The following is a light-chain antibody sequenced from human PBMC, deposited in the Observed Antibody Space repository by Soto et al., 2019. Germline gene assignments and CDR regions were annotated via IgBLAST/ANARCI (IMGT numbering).Light chain of an antibody. V-gene: IGKV1-9*01. Sequence: DIQLTQSPSFLSASVGDRVTITCRASQDINSYLAWYQQKPGKAPKLLIFGASTLQSGVPSRFSGSGSGTEFTLTISSLQPSDFATYYCQQYNSYPWTFGQGTKV. CDR1: QDINSY. CDR2: GAS. CDR3: QQYNSYPWT. J-gene: IGKJ1*01.